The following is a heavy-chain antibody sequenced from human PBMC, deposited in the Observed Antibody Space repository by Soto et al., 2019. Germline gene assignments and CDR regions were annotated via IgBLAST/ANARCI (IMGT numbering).Heavy chain of an antibody. D-gene: IGHD3-9*01. CDR1: GGSISTNL. CDR2: IYHSGST. J-gene: IGHJ4*02. Sequence: QVQLRESRPGLVKPSGTLSLTCVVSGGSISTNLWSWVREPSGKGLEWIGEIYHSGSTNYNPSLTSRTTISIDKSKTQFSPKLNSVTAADTAVYYCARVGYDILTGYSDYWGQGTLVTVSS. V-gene: IGHV4-4*02. CDR3: ARVGYDILTGYSDY.